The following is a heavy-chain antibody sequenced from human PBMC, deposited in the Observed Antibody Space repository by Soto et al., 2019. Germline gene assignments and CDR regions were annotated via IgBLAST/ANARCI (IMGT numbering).Heavy chain of an antibody. CDR2: ISGSGGST. Sequence: PGGSLRLSCAASGFTFSSYAMSWVRQAPGKGLEWVSAISGSGGSTYYADSVKGRFTISRDNSKNTLYLQMNSLRAEDTAVYYCAKERGAAARPIDSYDAFDIWGQGTMVTVSS. V-gene: IGHV3-23*01. J-gene: IGHJ3*02. CDR1: GFTFSSYA. D-gene: IGHD6-6*01. CDR3: AKERGAAARPIDSYDAFDI.